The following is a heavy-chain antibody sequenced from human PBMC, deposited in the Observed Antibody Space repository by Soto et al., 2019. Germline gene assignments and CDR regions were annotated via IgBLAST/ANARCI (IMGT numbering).Heavy chain of an antibody. CDR1: GFTFSNAW. V-gene: IGHV3-15*07. CDR2: IKSKTDGGTT. CDR3: TTTPSARWIVVVIPNEDY. J-gene: IGHJ4*02. Sequence: GGSLRLSCAASGFTFSNAWMNWVRQAPGKGLEWVGRIKSKTDGGTTDYAAPVKGRFTISRDDSKNTLYLQMNSLKTEDTAVYYCTTTPSARWIVVVIPNEDYWGQGTLVTVSS. D-gene: IGHD3-22*01.